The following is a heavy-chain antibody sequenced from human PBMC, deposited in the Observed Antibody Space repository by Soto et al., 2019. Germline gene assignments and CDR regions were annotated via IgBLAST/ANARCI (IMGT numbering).Heavy chain of an antibody. CDR3: AKGNYDILTGTPLAYYRDV. CDR1: GFTFSSYA. V-gene: IGHV3-23*01. J-gene: IGHJ6*03. CDR2: ISGSGGST. D-gene: IGHD3-9*01. Sequence: GGSLRLSCAASGFTFSSYAMSWVRQAPGKGLEWVSAISGSGGSTYYADSVKGRFTISRDNSKNTLYLQMNSLRAEDTAVYYCAKGNYDILTGTPLAYYRDVWGKGTTVSVSS.